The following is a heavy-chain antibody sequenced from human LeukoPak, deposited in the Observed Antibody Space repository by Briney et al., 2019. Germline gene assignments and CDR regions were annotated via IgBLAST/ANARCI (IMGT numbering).Heavy chain of an antibody. J-gene: IGHJ5*02. V-gene: IGHV1-8*02. Sequence: ASVKVSCKASGYTFTSYGISWVRQAPGQGLEWMGWMNPNSGNTGYAQKFQGRVTMTRNTSISTAYMELSSLRSEDTAVYYCARGRQNTMIVVVNWFDPWGQGTLVTVSS. CDR2: MNPNSGNT. CDR3: ARGRQNTMIVVVNWFDP. CDR1: GYTFTSYG. D-gene: IGHD3-22*01.